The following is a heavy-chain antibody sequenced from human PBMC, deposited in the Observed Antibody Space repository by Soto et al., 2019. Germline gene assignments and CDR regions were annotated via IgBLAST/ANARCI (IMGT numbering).Heavy chain of an antibody. D-gene: IGHD2-2*02. J-gene: IGHJ5*02. CDR2: ISWNSGSI. CDR3: TKGGSTSCYTCWFDP. Sequence: EVQLVESGGGLVQPGRSLRLSCAASGFSFDEYAMHWVRQAPGKGLEWVSGISWNSGSIGYADSVKGRFTISRDNAKNSLYLQMNSLRAEDTALYYCTKGGSTSCYTCWFDPWGQGTLVTVSS. CDR1: GFSFDEYA. V-gene: IGHV3-9*01.